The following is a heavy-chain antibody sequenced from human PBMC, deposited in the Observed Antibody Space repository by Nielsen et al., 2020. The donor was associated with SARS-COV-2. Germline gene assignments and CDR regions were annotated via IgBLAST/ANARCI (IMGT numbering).Heavy chain of an antibody. J-gene: IGHJ6*02. Sequence: GESLKISCAASGFTFANHCMTWVRQAPGKGLEWVANIKQDGSEKYFVDSVQGRFTISRDNAKSSLFLQMNSLRADDTARYYCARGSGMGVWGQGTAVIVSS. V-gene: IGHV3-7*03. CDR1: GFTFANHC. CDR3: ARGSGMGV. CDR2: IKQDGSEK. D-gene: IGHD3-10*01.